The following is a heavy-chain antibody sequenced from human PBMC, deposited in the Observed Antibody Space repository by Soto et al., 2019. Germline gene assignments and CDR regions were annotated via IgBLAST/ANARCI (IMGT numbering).Heavy chain of an antibody. CDR1: GYSFTSYW. J-gene: IGHJ4*02. D-gene: IGHD6-6*01. CDR3: ARPRGSSSYGSSYDFDY. Sequence: GESLKISCKGSGYSFTSYWIGWVRQMPGKGLEWMGIIYPGDSDTRYSPSFQGQVTISADKSISTAYLQWSSLKASDTAMYYCARPRGSSSYGSSYDFDYWGQGTLSTRSS. V-gene: IGHV5-51*01. CDR2: IYPGDSDT.